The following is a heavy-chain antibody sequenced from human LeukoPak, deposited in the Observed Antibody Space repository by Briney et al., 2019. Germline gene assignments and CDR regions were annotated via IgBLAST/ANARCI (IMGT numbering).Heavy chain of an antibody. CDR1: GGTFSSYA. J-gene: IGHJ3*02. CDR2: IIPIFGTA. V-gene: IGHV1-69*13. Sequence: SVKVSCKASGGTFSSYAMSWVRQAPGQGLEWMGGIIPIFGTANYAQKFQGRVTITADESTSTAYMELSSLRSEDTAVYYCARDLGRDGYNGAFDIWGQGTMVTVSS. D-gene: IGHD5-24*01. CDR3: ARDLGRDGYNGAFDI.